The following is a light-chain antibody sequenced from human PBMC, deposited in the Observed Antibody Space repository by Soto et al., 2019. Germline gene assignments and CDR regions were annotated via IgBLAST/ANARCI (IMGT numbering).Light chain of an antibody. V-gene: IGLV1-40*01. J-gene: IGLJ2*01. CDR3: QSYDSSLSGWV. CDR1: SSNIGAGYG. Sequence: QSVLTQPPSVSGAPGQRVTISCTGSSSNIGAGYGVHWYQQLPGTAPKLLIYGNSNRPSGVPDRFSGSKSGTSASLAITGLQAEDEADCYCQSYDSSLSGWVFGGGTKVTVL. CDR2: GNS.